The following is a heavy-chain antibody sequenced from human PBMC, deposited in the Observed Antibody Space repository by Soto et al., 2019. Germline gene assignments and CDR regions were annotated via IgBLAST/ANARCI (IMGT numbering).Heavy chain of an antibody. CDR2: IKSKTDGGTT. Sequence: GGSLRLSCAASGFNFSNAWMNWVRQAPGKGLEWVGRIKSKTDGGTTDYAAPVKGRFTISRDDSKNTLYLQMNSLKTEDTAVYYCTIRGVIIIGTSQLWFDTWGQGTLVTVSS. V-gene: IGHV3-15*07. CDR1: GFNFSNAW. J-gene: IGHJ5*02. CDR3: TIRGVIIIGTSQLWFDT. D-gene: IGHD3-10*01.